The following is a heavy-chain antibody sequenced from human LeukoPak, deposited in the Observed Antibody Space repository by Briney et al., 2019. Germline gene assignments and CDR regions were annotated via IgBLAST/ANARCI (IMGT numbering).Heavy chain of an antibody. D-gene: IGHD3-3*01. Sequence: GGSLRLSCAASGFTFSSYWMHWVRQAPGKGLVWVSRINSDGSSTTYADSVKGRFTISRDNAKNTLYLQMNSLRAEDTAVYYCARAEGDFWSGYYSLVYWGQGTLVTVSS. CDR1: GFTFSSYW. J-gene: IGHJ4*02. CDR3: ARAEGDFWSGYYSLVY. CDR2: INSDGSST. V-gene: IGHV3-74*01.